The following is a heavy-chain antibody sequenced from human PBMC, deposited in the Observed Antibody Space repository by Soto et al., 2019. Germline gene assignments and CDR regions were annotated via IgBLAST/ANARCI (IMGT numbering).Heavy chain of an antibody. CDR1: GFTFSSYG. D-gene: IGHD1-26*01. J-gene: IGHJ4*02. V-gene: IGHV3-33*01. CDR3: AIQTNSGTPKFAL. CDR2: IWYDGSNK. Sequence: GGSLRLSCAASGFTFSSYGMHWVRQAPGKGLEWVAVIWYDGSNKYYADSVKGRFTISRDNSKNTLYLQMNSLRAEDTAVYYCAIQTNSGTPKFALWGQGTLVTVSS.